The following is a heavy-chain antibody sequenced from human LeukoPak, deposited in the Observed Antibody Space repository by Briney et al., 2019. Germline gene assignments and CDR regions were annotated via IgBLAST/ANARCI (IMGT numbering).Heavy chain of an antibody. J-gene: IGHJ4*02. Sequence: GGSLRLSCAASGFTFDDYAMHWVRQAPGKGLEWVSLISGDGGSTYYADSVKGRFTISRDSSKNSLYLQMNSLRTEDTALYYCAKGKRHTAMEEFDYWGQGTLVTVSS. D-gene: IGHD5-18*01. V-gene: IGHV3-43*02. CDR1: GFTFDDYA. CDR2: ISGDGGST. CDR3: AKGKRHTAMEEFDY.